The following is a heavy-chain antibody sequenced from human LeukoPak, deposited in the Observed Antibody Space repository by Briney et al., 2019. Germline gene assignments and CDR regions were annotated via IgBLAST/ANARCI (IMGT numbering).Heavy chain of an antibody. J-gene: IGHJ5*02. CDR1: VYTFTIYG. V-gene: IGHV1-18*01. CDR2: SSPYNGKT. Sequence: ASVTVSFTSSVYTFTIYGINWGWQAPGQGLEWMGWSSPYNGKTKYAEKIQRRVTITTDTSTSTAYMELRSLSSDDTAVYYCARDQRGYGDSSGASKWIDPWGQGTLVTVSS. D-gene: IGHD4-17*01. CDR3: ARDQRGYGDSSGASKWIDP.